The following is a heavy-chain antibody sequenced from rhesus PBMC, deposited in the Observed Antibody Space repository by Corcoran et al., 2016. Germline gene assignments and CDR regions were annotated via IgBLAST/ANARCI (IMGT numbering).Heavy chain of an antibody. V-gene: IGHV4S14*01. CDR3: ARVGSSWSEWDTVGTEWYFDL. Sequence: QVQLQESGPGLVKPSETLSLTCAVSGYSISSGYSSGWFRQPPGKGLEGIGSIYGSGGSNYLTPSLKSRVTLSVDTSKNQFSLKLSSVTAADTAVYYCARVGSSWSEWDTVGTEWYFDLWGPGTPITISS. J-gene: IGHJ2*01. D-gene: IGHD5-42*01. CDR2: IYGSGGSN. CDR1: GYSISSGYS.